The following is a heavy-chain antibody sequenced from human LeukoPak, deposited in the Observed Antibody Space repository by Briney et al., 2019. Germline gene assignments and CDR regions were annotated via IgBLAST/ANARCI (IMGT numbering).Heavy chain of an antibody. D-gene: IGHD6-13*01. J-gene: IGHJ3*02. CDR3: ARESAAGILMIRAFDI. V-gene: IGHV1-8*01. CDR1: GYTFTSYD. Sequence: ASVKVSCKASGYTFTSYDINWVRQATGQGLEWMGWMNPNSGNTGYAQKFQGRVTMTRNTSISTAYMELSSLRSEDTAVYYCARESAAGILMIRAFDIWGQGTMVTVSS. CDR2: MNPNSGNT.